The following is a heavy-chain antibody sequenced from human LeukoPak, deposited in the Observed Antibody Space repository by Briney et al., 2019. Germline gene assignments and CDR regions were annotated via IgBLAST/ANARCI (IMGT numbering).Heavy chain of an antibody. CDR1: GFTFSNAW. CDR2: IKSKTDGGTT. D-gene: IGHD4-17*01. CDR3: TPSDYYGGYRLYFDL. Sequence: GGSLRLSCAASGFTFSNAWMSWVRQAPGKGLEWVGRIKSKTDGGTTDYAAPVKGRFTISRDDSKNTLYLQMNSLKTEDTAVYFCTPSDYYGGYRLYFDLWGRGHLVPVSS. J-gene: IGHJ2*01. V-gene: IGHV3-15*01.